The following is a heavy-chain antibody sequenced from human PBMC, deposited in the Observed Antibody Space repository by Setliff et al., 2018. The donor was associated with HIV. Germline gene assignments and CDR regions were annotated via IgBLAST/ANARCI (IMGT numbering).Heavy chain of an antibody. Sequence: SETLSLTCNVSGVSITSYYWSWIRQSPGKGLEYIGYIDYSGSTKYNPSLKSRVTISVDTSKNQFSLKLNSVTTVDTAVYYCARGIQYDSSGYYPENAFDIWGQGTMVTVSS. CDR1: GVSITSYY. CDR3: ARGIQYDSSGYYPENAFDI. CDR2: IDYSGST. D-gene: IGHD3-22*01. V-gene: IGHV4-59*01. J-gene: IGHJ3*02.